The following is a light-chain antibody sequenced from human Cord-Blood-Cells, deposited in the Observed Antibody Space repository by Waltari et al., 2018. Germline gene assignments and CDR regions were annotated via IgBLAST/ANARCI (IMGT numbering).Light chain of an antibody. Sequence: DIQMTQSPSSLSASVGDRVTITCQASQDISNYLNWYQQKPGKAPKLLIYDASNLETGVPSRFSGSGSGTDFTFTISSQQPEDIATYYCQQYDNLPFTFGPGTKVDIK. CDR3: QQYDNLPFT. CDR1: QDISNY. CDR2: DAS. V-gene: IGKV1-33*01. J-gene: IGKJ3*01.